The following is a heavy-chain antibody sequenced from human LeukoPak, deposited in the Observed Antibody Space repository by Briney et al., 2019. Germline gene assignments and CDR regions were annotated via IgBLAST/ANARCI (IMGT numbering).Heavy chain of an antibody. V-gene: IGHV3-23*01. CDR1: GFTFSTYA. J-gene: IGHJ4*02. D-gene: IGHD6-6*01. Sequence: GGSLRLSCAASGFTFSTYAMSWVRQAPGQGLECVSGISGSGGNTYYADPVKGRFTISRDNSYNTMYLQMNSLRAEDTAVYYCAKGGKYSGSGSPDYWGQGTLVTVSS. CDR2: ISGSGGNT. CDR3: AKGGKYSGSGSPDY.